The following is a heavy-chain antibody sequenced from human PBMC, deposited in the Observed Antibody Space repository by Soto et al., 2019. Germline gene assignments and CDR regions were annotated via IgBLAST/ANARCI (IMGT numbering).Heavy chain of an antibody. Sequence: EVQLVESGGGLVQPGGSLRLSCAASGFTFTTYSMNWVRLAPGKGLEWLSYISNTGSTIYYADSVKGRFTISRDNAKNSLYLQMSGLRVEDTAVYYCARGTITVVSKTDSWGQGALVTVSS. D-gene: IGHD2-21*01. CDR3: ARGTITVVSKTDS. V-gene: IGHV3-48*01. CDR1: GFTFTTYS. CDR2: ISNTGSTI. J-gene: IGHJ4*02.